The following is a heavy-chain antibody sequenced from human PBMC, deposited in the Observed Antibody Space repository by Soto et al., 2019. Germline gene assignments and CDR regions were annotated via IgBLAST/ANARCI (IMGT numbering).Heavy chain of an antibody. Sequence: GGSLRLSCAASGFTFSGYLMSWVRQAPGKGLEWVANIKQDGSEKYYVDSVKGRFTISRDNAKNSLYLQMNSLRAEDTAVYYCARDQGYDYVWGSYRYYYYYGMDVWGQGTTVTVSS. D-gene: IGHD3-16*02. J-gene: IGHJ6*02. CDR1: GFTFSGYL. CDR2: IKQDGSEK. V-gene: IGHV3-7*03. CDR3: ARDQGYDYVWGSYRYYYYYGMDV.